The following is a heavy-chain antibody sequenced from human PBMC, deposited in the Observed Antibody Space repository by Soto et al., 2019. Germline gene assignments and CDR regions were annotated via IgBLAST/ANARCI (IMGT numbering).Heavy chain of an antibody. CDR2: VYRTGST. D-gene: IGHD6-13*01. J-gene: IGHJ4*02. Sequence: QVQLQESGPGLVKPSGTLFLTCAVSGGSISTSNWWSWVRQPPGKGLEWIGEVYRTGSTNYNPSLESRLTISVDKSKNRCSLKLPSVTAADTAVYYCARARATIAAAAIFDCWGQGTLVTVSS. CDR1: GGSISTSNW. V-gene: IGHV4-4*02. CDR3: ARARATIAAAAIFDC.